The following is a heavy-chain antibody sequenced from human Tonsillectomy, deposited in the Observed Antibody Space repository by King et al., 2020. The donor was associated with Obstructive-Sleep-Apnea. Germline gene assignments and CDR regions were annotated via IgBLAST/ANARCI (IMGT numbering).Heavy chain of an antibody. Sequence: VQLVESGGGLVKPGGSLRLSCVVSDLPFSSSSMNWVRQAPGKGLEWVSSMTSTGTYRYYADSVKGRFTISRDNAKNSLFLQMNSLTVDDTAVYYCAREEYFGSGTYYSTFDYWGQGTLVTVSS. J-gene: IGHJ4*02. CDR1: DLPFSSSS. CDR2: MTSTGTYR. D-gene: IGHD3-10*01. CDR3: AREEYFGSGTYYSTFDY. V-gene: IGHV3-21*01.